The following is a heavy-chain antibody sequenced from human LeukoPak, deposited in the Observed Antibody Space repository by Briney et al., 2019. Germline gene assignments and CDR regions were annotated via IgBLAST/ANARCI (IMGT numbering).Heavy chain of an antibody. CDR2: IKSKTDGETT. J-gene: IGHJ3*02. Sequence: GGSLRLSCAAYGFTFSNAWMSWVRPAPGKGLEWVGRIKSKTDGETTDYAAPVKGRFTISRDASKITLYLQMNSLKTEDTAMYYCTTTSDVYWSGYYKDACDIWGQGTMVTVSS. CDR3: TTTSDVYWSGYYKDACDI. CDR1: GFTFSNAW. D-gene: IGHD3-3*01. V-gene: IGHV3-15*01.